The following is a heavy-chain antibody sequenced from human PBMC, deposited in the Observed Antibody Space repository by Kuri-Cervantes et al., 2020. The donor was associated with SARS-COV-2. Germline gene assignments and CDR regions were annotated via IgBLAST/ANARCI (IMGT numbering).Heavy chain of an antibody. D-gene: IGHD3-22*01. J-gene: IGHJ4*02. CDR1: GGSISSYY. Sequence: SELLSSTCTVSGGSISSYYWSWIRKPPGKGLEWIGYIYDSEGTNYNPSHKSRVTISVDTSKNQSSLKLSSVTAADTAVYYCARFTRPLWYYDISGCADYWGQGTLVTVSS. CDR2: IYDSEGT. CDR3: ARFTRPLWYYDISGCADY. V-gene: IGHV4-59*12.